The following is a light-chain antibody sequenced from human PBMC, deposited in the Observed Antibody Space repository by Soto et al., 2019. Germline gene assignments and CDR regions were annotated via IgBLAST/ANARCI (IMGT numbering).Light chain of an antibody. CDR3: CSYAGQTVF. CDR2: EDT. V-gene: IGLV2-23*01. Sequence: QSALTQPASVSGSPGQSITISCTVTSNNIYSHNFVFWYQQHPGKVPKLMIYEDTERPSGVSDRFSGSKSGRTASLTISGLQTEDEADYYCCSYAGQTVFFAGGTKVTVL. J-gene: IGLJ2*01. CDR1: SNNIYSHNF.